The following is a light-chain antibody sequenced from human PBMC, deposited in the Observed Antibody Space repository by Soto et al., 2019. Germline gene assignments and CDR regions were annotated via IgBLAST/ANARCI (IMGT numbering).Light chain of an antibody. CDR2: EVN. Sequence: QSALTQPPSASGSPGQSVTISCTGTSSDVGGYNYVSWYQQHPGKAPKLMIYEVNKRPSGVPDRFSGSKSGNTASLTVSGLQAEDEADYYCSSYAGNYIFFYVFGTGTKVTVL. J-gene: IGLJ1*01. V-gene: IGLV2-8*01. CDR1: SSDVGGYNY. CDR3: SSYAGNYIFFYV.